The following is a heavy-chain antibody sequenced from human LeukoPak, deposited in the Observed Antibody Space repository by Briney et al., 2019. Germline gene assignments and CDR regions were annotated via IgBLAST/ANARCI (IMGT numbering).Heavy chain of an antibody. CDR3: AKETGRHQFHYDYSFDY. D-gene: IGHD3-16*01. CDR2: VSWDGTST. CDR1: GFTFDDYS. V-gene: IGHV3-43*01. J-gene: IGHJ4*02. Sequence: AGGSLRLSCAASGFTFDDYSMHWVRQAPGKGLEWVSLVSWDGTSTKYVDSVKGRFTISRDNSKNSLYLQMNSLRTEDTALYYCAKETGRHQFHYDYSFDYWGQGTLVTVSS.